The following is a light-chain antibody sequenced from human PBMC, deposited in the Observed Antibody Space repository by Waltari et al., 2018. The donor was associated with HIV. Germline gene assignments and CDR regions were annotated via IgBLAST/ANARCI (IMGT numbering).Light chain of an antibody. CDR2: GAT. J-gene: IGKJ1*01. Sequence: DVQMTQSPSSLSASVGDRVTITCRARQGISDHLAWYQQRPGRVPQLLIYGATTLQSGVPSRFSGSGSGRDFTLTISSLQPEDAATYYCQKYNSAPWTFGQGTKLEIK. V-gene: IGKV1-27*01. CDR1: QGISDH. CDR3: QKYNSAPWT.